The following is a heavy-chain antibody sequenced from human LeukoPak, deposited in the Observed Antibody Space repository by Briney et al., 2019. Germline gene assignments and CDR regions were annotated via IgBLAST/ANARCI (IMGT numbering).Heavy chain of an antibody. Sequence: PGGSLRLSCAASGFTCSSYWMHWVRQAPGKGLVWVSRINNDGSSTNSADSVKGRFTISRDNAKKTLHLQMNSLRAEDTAVYYCARGMRDYWGQGTLVTVSS. J-gene: IGHJ4*02. CDR1: GFTCSSYW. V-gene: IGHV3-74*01. CDR2: INNDGSST. CDR3: ARGMRDY.